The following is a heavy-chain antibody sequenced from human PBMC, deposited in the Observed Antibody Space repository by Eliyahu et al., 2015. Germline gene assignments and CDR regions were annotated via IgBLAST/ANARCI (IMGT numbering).Heavy chain of an antibody. Sequence: QVQLQESGPGLVQPSQTLSLTXSVXGGSXXXSDYYWSWVXQXPGKGLEWIGNINYIGDAHYTPSLRSLVDISRXTSKNQLSLRLRSVTVADTAVYFCARGATAPRAGAMDVWGQGATVTVSS. V-gene: IGHV4-30-4*01. CDR1: GGSXXXSDYY. CDR3: ARGATAPRAGAMDV. CDR2: INYIGDA. D-gene: IGHD3-10*01. J-gene: IGHJ6*02.